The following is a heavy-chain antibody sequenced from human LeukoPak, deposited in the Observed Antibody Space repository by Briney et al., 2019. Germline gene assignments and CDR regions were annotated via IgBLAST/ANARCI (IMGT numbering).Heavy chain of an antibody. Sequence: GGSLRLSCAASGFTFSSYWMSWVRQAPGKGLEWVSGISSSGSGGNTYYADFVKGRFTISRDSSKNTLFLQMNTLRAEDTAIYYCAKDRRSLGSTYYYGMDVWGQGTTVTVSS. V-gene: IGHV3-23*01. J-gene: IGHJ6*02. CDR1: GFTFSSYW. CDR3: AKDRRSLGSTYYYGMDV. CDR2: ISSSGSGGNT. D-gene: IGHD3-10*01.